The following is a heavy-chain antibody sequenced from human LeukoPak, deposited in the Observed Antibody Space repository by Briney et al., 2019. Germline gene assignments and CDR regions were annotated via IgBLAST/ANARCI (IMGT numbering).Heavy chain of an antibody. Sequence: SETLSLTCTVSGGSISSYYWSWIRQPAGKGLEWIGRIHTSESTNYNPSLKSRVTMSVDTSKNQFSLKVTSVTAADAAVYYCARAWQWLPLDSWGQGTPVTVSS. CDR3: ARAWQWLPLDS. D-gene: IGHD6-19*01. CDR2: IHTSEST. V-gene: IGHV4-4*07. CDR1: GGSISSYY. J-gene: IGHJ4*02.